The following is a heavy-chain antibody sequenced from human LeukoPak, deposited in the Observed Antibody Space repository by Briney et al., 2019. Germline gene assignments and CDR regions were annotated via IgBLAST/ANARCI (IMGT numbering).Heavy chain of an antibody. CDR2: IYHSGST. J-gene: IGHJ3*02. CDR1: GGSISSGGYS. V-gene: IGHV4-30-2*01. D-gene: IGHD2-2*01. CDR3: AREHCSSTSCRSGGDAFDI. Sequence: MPSETLSLTCAVSGGSISSGGYSWSWIRQPPGKGLEWIGYIYHSGSTYYNPSLKSRVTISVDTSKNQFSLKLSSVTAADTAVYYCAREHCSSTSCRSGGDAFDIWGQGTMVTVSS.